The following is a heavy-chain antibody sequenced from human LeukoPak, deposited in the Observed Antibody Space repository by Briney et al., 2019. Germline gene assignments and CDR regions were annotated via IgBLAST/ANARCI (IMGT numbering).Heavy chain of an antibody. V-gene: IGHV4-4*07. CDR1: GGSISSYY. Sequence: SETLSLTCTVSGGSISSYYWSWIRQPAGKGLEWIGRIYTSGSTNYNPSLKSRVTISVDTSKNQFSLRLSSVTAADTAVYYCARGYYDFWSGYQKDHYFDYWGQGTLVTVSS. D-gene: IGHD3-3*01. CDR3: ARGYYDFWSGYQKDHYFDY. J-gene: IGHJ4*02. CDR2: IYTSGST.